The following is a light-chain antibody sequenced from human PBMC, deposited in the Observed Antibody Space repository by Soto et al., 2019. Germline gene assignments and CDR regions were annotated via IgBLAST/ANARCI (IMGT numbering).Light chain of an antibody. V-gene: IGLV2-14*01. CDR1: SSDIGAYDY. CDR2: DVT. J-gene: IGLJ1*01. CDR3: SSYTSSSTPYV. Sequence: LTQPASVSGSPGQSITISCTGSSSDIGAYDYVSWYQQRPVKAPKLMIFDVTNRPSGVSDRFSGSKSGNTASLTISGLQTEDEADYYCSSYTSSSTPYVFGTGTKLTVL.